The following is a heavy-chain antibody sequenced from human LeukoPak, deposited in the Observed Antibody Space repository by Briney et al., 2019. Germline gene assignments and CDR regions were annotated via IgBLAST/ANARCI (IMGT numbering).Heavy chain of an antibody. CDR3: ARSPGGLGSNWFDP. J-gene: IGHJ5*02. D-gene: IGHD3-16*01. CDR2: IYYSGSS. Sequence: PSETLSLTCTVSDGSFSSYYWSWIRQPPGKGLEWIGYIYYSGSSNYNPSLKSRVTISVDTSKNQFSLKLSSVTAADTAVYYCARSPGGLGSNWFDPWGQGTLVTVSS. CDR1: DGSFSSYY. V-gene: IGHV4-59*01.